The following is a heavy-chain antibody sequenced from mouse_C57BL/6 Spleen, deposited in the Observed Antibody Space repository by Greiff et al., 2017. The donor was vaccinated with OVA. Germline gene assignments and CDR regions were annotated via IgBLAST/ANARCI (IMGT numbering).Heavy chain of an antibody. CDR3: ARLDDYYGPFAY. CDR1: GYTFTSYW. J-gene: IGHJ3*01. D-gene: IGHD1-1*01. CDR2: IYPGSGST. Sequence: QVQLKQSGAELVKPGASVKMSCKASGYTFTSYWITWVKQRPGQGLEWIGDIYPGSGSTNYNEKFKSKATLTVDTSSSTAYMQLSSLTSEDSAVYYCARLDDYYGPFAYWGQGTLVTVSA. V-gene: IGHV1-55*01.